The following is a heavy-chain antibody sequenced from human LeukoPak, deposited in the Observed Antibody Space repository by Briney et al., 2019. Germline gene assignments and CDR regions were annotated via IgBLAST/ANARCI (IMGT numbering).Heavy chain of an antibody. Sequence: GGSLRLSCTASGFSFTTYDMSWVRQAPGKGLEWVSVILIRGDTTYYADSVRGRFTISRDNSKNTLYLQMNSLRAEDTAVYYCAKATFGGVIPHFDYWGQGTLVTVSS. D-gene: IGHD3-16*02. CDR3: AKATFGGVIPHFDY. CDR1: GFSFTTYD. CDR2: ILIRGDTT. J-gene: IGHJ4*02. V-gene: IGHV3-23*01.